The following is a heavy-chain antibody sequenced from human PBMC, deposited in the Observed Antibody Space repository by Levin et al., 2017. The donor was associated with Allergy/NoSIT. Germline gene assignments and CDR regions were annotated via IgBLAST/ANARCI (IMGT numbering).Heavy chain of an antibody. CDR1: GFIFNNYG. D-gene: IGHD5-18*01. Sequence: PGGSLRLSCAASGFIFNNYGMHWVRQAPGKGLEWVATTSYDGSNTYYADSVRGRFTISRDNSKSTLYLQMHSLRPEDTALFFCAREKYSSSVVHQPASYGMDVWGQGTTVTVSS. V-gene: IGHV3-30*03. CDR2: TSYDGSNT. CDR3: AREKYSSSVVHQPASYGMDV. J-gene: IGHJ6*02.